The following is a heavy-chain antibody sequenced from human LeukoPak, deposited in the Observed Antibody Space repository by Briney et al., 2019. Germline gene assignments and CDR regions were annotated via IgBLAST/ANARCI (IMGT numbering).Heavy chain of an antibody. CDR3: ARGRGYSYGSRFDY. CDR2: INHSGST. J-gene: IGHJ4*02. CDR1: GGSFSGYY. Sequence: PSETLSLTCAVYGGSFSGYYWSWIRQPPGKGLDWIGEINHSGSTNYNPSLKSRVTISVDTSKNQFSLKLSSVTAADTAVYYCARGRGYSYGSRFDYWGQGTLVTVSS. V-gene: IGHV4-34*01. D-gene: IGHD5-18*01.